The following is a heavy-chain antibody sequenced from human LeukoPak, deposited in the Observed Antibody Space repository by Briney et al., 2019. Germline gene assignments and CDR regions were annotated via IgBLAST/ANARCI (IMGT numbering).Heavy chain of an antibody. J-gene: IGHJ1*01. CDR1: GGTFSSYA. Sequence: SVKVSCKVSGGTFSSYAISWVRQAPGQGLEWMGGIIPIFGTANYAQKFQGRVTITADESTSTAYMELSSLRSEDTAVYYCARGGQGYYVPFQHWGQGTLVTVSS. D-gene: IGHD3-10*02. V-gene: IGHV1-69*01. CDR2: IIPIFGTA. CDR3: ARGGQGYYVPFQH.